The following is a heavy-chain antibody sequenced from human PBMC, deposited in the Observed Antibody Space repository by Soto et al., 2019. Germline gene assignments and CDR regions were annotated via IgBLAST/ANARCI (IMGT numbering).Heavy chain of an antibody. CDR2: IYYSGRA. CDR1: GASISSVDHY. CDR3: ARVGGNEDFDT. J-gene: IGHJ4*02. D-gene: IGHD2-15*01. Sequence: QVQLQESGPGLVKPSQTLSLTCTVSGASISSVDHYWSWIRQPPGKGLEWIGYIYYSGRADHNPSLKSRVAISIDTSKNRFSLRLSSVTAADMAVYYCARVGGNEDFDTWGQGTLVTVSS. V-gene: IGHV4-30-4*01.